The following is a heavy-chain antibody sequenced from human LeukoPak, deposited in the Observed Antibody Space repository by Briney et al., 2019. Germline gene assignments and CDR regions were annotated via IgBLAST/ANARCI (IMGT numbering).Heavy chain of an antibody. J-gene: IGHJ4*02. CDR2: INVSGGST. CDR3: AKDIVLLSASIGGTPDY. CDR1: GFTFSSYA. Sequence: GGSLRLSCAASGFTFSSYAMSWVRQAPGKGLEWVSSINVSGGSTYYADSLKGRFTISRDNSKNTLYVRMNSLRAEDTAVYYCAKDIVLLSASIGGTPDYWGQGTLVTVSS. V-gene: IGHV3-23*01. D-gene: IGHD2-2*02.